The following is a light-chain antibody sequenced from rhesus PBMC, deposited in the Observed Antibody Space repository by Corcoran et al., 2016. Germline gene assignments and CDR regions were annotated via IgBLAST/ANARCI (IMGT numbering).Light chain of an antibody. CDR2: GAS. CDR1: QSVRSS. CDR3: LQDYSWPRALT. Sequence: EIVMTQSPATLSLSPGERATLSGRASQSVRSSVAWYQQKPGQAPKLLIYGASSRATGIPGRFSGSGSGTEFTLTISSLEPEDVRVYFCLQDYSWPRALTFGGGTKVDLK. V-gene: IGKV3-42*01. J-gene: IGKJ4*01.